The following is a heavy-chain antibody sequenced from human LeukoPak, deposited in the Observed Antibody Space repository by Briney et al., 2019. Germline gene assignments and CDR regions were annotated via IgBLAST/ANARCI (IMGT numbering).Heavy chain of an antibody. V-gene: IGHV3-23*01. CDR2: ISGSGGST. D-gene: IGHD6-13*01. Sequence: AGGSLRLSCAASGFTFSSYAMSWVRQAPGKGLEWVSAISGSGGSTYYADSVKGRFTISRDNAKNTLYLQMDSLRSDDTAVYYCARDFFPIVDSSWYEIGYWGQGTLVTVSS. J-gene: IGHJ4*02. CDR1: GFTFSSYA. CDR3: ARDFFPIVDSSWYEIGY.